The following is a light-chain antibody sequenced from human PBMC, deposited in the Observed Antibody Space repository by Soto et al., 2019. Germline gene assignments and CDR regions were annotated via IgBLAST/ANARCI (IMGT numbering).Light chain of an antibody. CDR2: EGS. J-gene: IGLJ2*01. CDR1: SSDVGTYNL. CDR3: CSYAGSRTLV. Sequence: QSALTQPASVCGSPGQSITISCTGTSSDVGTYNLVSWYHQHPGKAPKLMIYEGSKRPSGVSNRLSGSKSGNTASLTISGLQAEDEADYYCCSYAGSRTLVFGGGTKLTV. V-gene: IGLV2-23*01.